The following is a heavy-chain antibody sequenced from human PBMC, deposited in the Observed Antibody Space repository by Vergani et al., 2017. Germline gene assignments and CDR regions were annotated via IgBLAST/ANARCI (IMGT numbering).Heavy chain of an antibody. Sequence: QLQLQESGPGLVKPSETLSLTCTVSGGSISSSSYYWGWIRQPPGKGLEWIGSIYYSGSTYYNPSLKSRVTISVDTSKNQFSLKLSSVTAADTAVYYCARYCQLLVPGLYFDYWGQGTLVTVSS. CDR2: IYYSGST. D-gene: IGHD2-2*01. V-gene: IGHV4-39*01. CDR1: GGSISSSSYY. J-gene: IGHJ4*02. CDR3: ARYCQLLVPGLYFDY.